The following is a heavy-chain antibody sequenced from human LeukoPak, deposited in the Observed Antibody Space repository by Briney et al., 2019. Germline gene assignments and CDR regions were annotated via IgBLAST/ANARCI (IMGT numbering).Heavy chain of an antibody. CDR3: ARVRLTSQNYWYFDL. V-gene: IGHV1-8*03. CDR1: GYTFISYD. D-gene: IGHD3-9*01. Sequence: GASVKVSCKASGYTFISYDINWVRQATGQGLEWMGWMNPNSGLTGYAQKFQGRVTITRNTSISTAYMELSSLRSEDTAVYYCARVRLTSQNYWYFDLWGRGTLVTVSS. CDR2: MNPNSGLT. J-gene: IGHJ2*01.